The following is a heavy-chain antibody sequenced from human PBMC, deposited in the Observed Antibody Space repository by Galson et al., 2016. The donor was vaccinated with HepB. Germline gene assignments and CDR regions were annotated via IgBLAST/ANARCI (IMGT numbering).Heavy chain of an antibody. J-gene: IGHJ3*01. Sequence: SETLSLTCSVSGDSIGSYRWSWIRQPPGKGLEWIGYMSYSGTTNYNPSVKSRVAISVDTSKNQFSLKLSSVTAADTAIFFCAGGAVDFRNGYDNALDVWGQGTMVTVSS. CDR1: GDSIGSYR. CDR2: MSYSGTT. D-gene: IGHD3-3*01. V-gene: IGHV4-59*01. CDR3: AGGAVDFRNGYDNALDV.